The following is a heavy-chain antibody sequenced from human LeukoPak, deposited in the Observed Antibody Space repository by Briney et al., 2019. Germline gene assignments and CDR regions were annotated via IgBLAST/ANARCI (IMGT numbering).Heavy chain of an antibody. Sequence: PSETLSLTCTVSGGSISSYYWSWIRQPAGKGLEWIGRIYTSGSTNYNPSLKSRVTMSVDTSKNQFSLKLSSVTAADTAVYYCARDNSVFVAGAFDYWGQGTLVTVSS. CDR1: GGSISSYY. CDR2: IYTSGST. V-gene: IGHV4-4*07. D-gene: IGHD3-10*02. CDR3: ARDNSVFVAGAFDY. J-gene: IGHJ4*02.